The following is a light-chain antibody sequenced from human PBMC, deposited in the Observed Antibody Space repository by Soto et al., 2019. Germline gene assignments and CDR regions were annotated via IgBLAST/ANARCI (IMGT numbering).Light chain of an antibody. V-gene: IGKV3-20*01. J-gene: IGKJ2*03. CDR3: QQFDSSRIYS. CDR1: QSVTSTY. Sequence: EILLTQSPGTLSLSPGETATLSCRASQSVTSTYLAWYQQRPGQSPRLIIYGGSTRATGFPDRFSGGGSGTDFALTISRLEPEDSAVYYCHCQQFDSSRIYSFGQGIKREI. CDR2: GGS.